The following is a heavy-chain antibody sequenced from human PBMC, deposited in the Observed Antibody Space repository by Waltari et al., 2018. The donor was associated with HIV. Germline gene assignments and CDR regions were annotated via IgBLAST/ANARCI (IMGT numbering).Heavy chain of an antibody. J-gene: IGHJ5*02. D-gene: IGHD3-10*01. V-gene: IGHV4-4*02. Sequence: QVQLQESGPGLVKPSGTLSLTCAVSGGSISSSNWWSWVRQPPGKGLEWIGEIYHSGSTNYNPSLKSLVTISVDKSKNQFSLKLSSVTAADTAVYYCARDLFLTMVRGRNTEGGFDPWGQGTLVTVSS. CDR2: IYHSGST. CDR3: ARDLFLTMVRGRNTEGGFDP. CDR1: GGSISSSNW.